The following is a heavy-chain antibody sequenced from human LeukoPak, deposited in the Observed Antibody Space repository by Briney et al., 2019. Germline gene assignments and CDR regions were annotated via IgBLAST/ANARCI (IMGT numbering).Heavy chain of an antibody. CDR1: GFTVSSNY. Sequence: GGSLRLSCAASGFTVSSNYMSWVRQAPGKGLEYVSAISSNGGSTYYADSVKGRFTISRDNSKNTLYLQMSSLRAEDTAVYYCVKGKGIYEPEVAFDIWGQGTMVTVSS. V-gene: IGHV3-64D*06. J-gene: IGHJ3*02. D-gene: IGHD3-16*01. CDR3: VKGKGIYEPEVAFDI. CDR2: ISSNGGST.